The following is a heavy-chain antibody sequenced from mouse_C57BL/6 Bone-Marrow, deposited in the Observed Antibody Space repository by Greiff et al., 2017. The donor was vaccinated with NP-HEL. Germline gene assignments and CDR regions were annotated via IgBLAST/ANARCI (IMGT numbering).Heavy chain of an antibody. J-gene: IGHJ3*01. V-gene: IGHV5-15*01. D-gene: IGHD2-10*01. Sequence: EVMLVESGGGLVQPGGSLKLSCAASGFTFSDYGMAWVRQAPRKGPEWVAFISNLAYSIYYADNVTGRFTISSENAKNTLYLEMSSLRAEDTAMYYCARPFYGGFAYWGQGTLVTVSA. CDR3: ARPFYGGFAY. CDR2: ISNLAYSI. CDR1: GFTFSDYG.